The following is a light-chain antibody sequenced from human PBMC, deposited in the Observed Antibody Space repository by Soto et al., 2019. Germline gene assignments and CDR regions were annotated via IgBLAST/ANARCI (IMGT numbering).Light chain of an antibody. CDR2: EVS. Sequence: ALTQPASVSGSPGQSITISCTGTSSDVGGYNYVSWYQQHPGKAPKLMIYEVSNRPSGVSNRFSGSKSGNTASLTISGLQAEDEAGYYCSSYTSSSTVAFGTGTKVTVL. V-gene: IGLV2-14*01. CDR1: SSDVGGYNY. CDR3: SSYTSSSTVA. J-gene: IGLJ1*01.